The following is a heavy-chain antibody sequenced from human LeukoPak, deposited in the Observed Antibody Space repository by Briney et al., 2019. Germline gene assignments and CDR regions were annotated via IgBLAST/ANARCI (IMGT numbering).Heavy chain of an antibody. CDR1: GGAISSYY. Sequence: SETLSLTCTVSGGAISSYYWSWIRQPAGKGLEWIGRIYTSGSTKYNPSLKSRVTMSVDTSKNQFSLKLSSVTAADTAVYYCARDRAGYCSGGSCYPTDNWFDPWGQGTLVTVSS. CDR2: IYTSGST. D-gene: IGHD2-15*01. V-gene: IGHV4-4*07. CDR3: ARDRAGYCSGGSCYPTDNWFDP. J-gene: IGHJ5*02.